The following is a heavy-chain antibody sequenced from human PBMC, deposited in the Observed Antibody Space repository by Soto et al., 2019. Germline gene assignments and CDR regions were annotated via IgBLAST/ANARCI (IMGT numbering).Heavy chain of an antibody. CDR1: GFTFDDYA. CDR3: ASSSLYYYYGMDV. Sequence: SLRLSCAASGFTFDDYAMHWVRQAPGKGLEWVSGISWNSGSIGYADSVKGRFTISRDNAKNSLYLQMNSLRAEDTALYYCASSSLYYYYGMDVWGQGTTVTVSS. J-gene: IGHJ6*02. CDR2: ISWNSGSI. D-gene: IGHD6-6*01. V-gene: IGHV3-9*01.